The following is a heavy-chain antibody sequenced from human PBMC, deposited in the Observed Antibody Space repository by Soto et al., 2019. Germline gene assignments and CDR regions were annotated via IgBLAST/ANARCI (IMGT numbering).Heavy chain of an antibody. CDR3: ARVRQLDGYFYYYMDV. V-gene: IGHV1-18*01. CDR1: GYTFTNYG. J-gene: IGHJ6*03. CDR2: ISAYNGDT. D-gene: IGHD6-6*01. Sequence: ASVKVSCKASGYTFTNYGITWVRQAPGQGLEWMGWISAYNGDTHYTQRLQGRVTMTTDTSTSTAYMELRGLRSDDTAVYYCARVRQLDGYFYYYMDVWAKGTKVTVSS.